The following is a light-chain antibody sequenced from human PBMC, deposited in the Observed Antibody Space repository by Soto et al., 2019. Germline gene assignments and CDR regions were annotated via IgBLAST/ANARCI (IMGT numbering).Light chain of an antibody. J-gene: IGKJ1*01. CDR2: GAS. CDR3: QQYRDSLGT. Sequence: EIVLTQSPGTLSLSPGERATLSCRASQSVISTYLAWYQQKPGQAPRLLIYGASSRATGIPDRFSGSGSGTDFTLTISRLETEDFAVYYCQQYRDSLGTFGQGTNVDIK. V-gene: IGKV3-20*01. CDR1: QSVISTY.